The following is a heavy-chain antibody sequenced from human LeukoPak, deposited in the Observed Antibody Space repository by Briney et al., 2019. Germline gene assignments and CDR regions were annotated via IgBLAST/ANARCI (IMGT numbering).Heavy chain of an antibody. J-gene: IGHJ4*02. Sequence: PGGSLRLSCAASGLTFSSYSMNWVRQAPGKGLEWVSSISSSSIYIYYADSVKGRFTISRDNAKNSLYLQMNSLRAEDTAVYYCAKAGGSYTFDYWGQGTLVTVSS. D-gene: IGHD1-26*01. CDR1: GLTFSSYS. CDR2: ISSSSIYI. V-gene: IGHV3-21*01. CDR3: AKAGGSYTFDY.